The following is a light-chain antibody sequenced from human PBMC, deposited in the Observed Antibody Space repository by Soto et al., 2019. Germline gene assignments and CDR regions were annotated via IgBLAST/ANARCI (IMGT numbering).Light chain of an antibody. Sequence: DIQMTQSPSSLSAPVGDRVTITCRASQDISTYVNWFQKKPGKAPNLLIYAASTLESGVPSRFSGSGSGTHFTLTISSLQPEDFADYYCQESFSTPIIFGQGTRLEIK. CDR3: QESFSTPII. J-gene: IGKJ5*01. CDR2: AAS. V-gene: IGKV1-39*01. CDR1: QDISTY.